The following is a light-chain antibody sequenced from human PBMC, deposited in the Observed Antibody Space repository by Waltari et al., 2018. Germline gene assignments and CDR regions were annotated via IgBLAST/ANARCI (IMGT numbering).Light chain of an antibody. CDR2: DGS. CDR3: QHRNHWPPLFT. Sequence: VLTQSPATLSLSPGERATLSCRASQSVSGYFAWYQLKPGQAPRLLIYDGSNRATGIPPRFSGSGSGTDCTLTISSLEPEDFAVYYCQHRNHWPPLFTFGPGTKVVF. J-gene: IGKJ3*01. V-gene: IGKV3-11*01. CDR1: QSVSGY.